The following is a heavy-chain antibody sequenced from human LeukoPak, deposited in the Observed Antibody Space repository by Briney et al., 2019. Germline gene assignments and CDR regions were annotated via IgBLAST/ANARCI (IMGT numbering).Heavy chain of an antibody. CDR2: IYTSGST. D-gene: IGHD3-3*01. V-gene: IGHV4-61*02. CDR3: ARVLELGVVNLGAQYYYYYMDV. J-gene: IGHJ6*03. CDR1: GGSISSGSYY. Sequence: PSETLSLTCTVSGGSISSGSYYWSWIRQPAGKGLEWIGRIYTSGSTNYNPSPKSRVTISVDTSKNQFSLKLSSVTAADTAVYYCARVLELGVVNLGAQYYYYYMDVWGKGTTVTVSS.